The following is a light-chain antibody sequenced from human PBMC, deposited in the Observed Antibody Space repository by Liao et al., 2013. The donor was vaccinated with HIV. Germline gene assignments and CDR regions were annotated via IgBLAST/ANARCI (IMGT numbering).Light chain of an antibody. J-gene: IGLJ3*02. CDR3: LSAHSSAPWV. V-gene: IGLV3-25*03. Sequence: SYELTQPPSMSVSPGQTARITCSGDALPKQQVYWYQQKPGQAPVLMIFKGTERPSGIPERFSGSTSGTIVTLTISGVQAEDEADYYCLSAHSSAPWVFGGGTKLTVL. CDR2: KGT. CDR1: ALPKQQ.